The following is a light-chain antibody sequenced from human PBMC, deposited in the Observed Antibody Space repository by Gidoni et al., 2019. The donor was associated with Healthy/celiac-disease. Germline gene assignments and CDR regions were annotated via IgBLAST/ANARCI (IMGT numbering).Light chain of an antibody. J-gene: IGLJ1*01. V-gene: IGLV2-14*01. CDR3: SSYTSSSTLGV. CDR2: EVS. Sequence: QSALTQPASVSGSPGQSITISCTGPSNDVGGYNYVSWYQQHPGKAPKLMIYEVSNRPSGVSNRFSGSKSGNTASLTISGLQAEDEADYYCSSYTSSSTLGVFGTGTKVTVL. CDR1: SNDVGGYNY.